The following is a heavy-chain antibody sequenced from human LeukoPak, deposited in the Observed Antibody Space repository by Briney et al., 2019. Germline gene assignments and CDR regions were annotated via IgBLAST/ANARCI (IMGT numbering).Heavy chain of an antibody. CDR1: GYTFTGYY. Sequence: ASVKVSCKASGYTFTGYYMHWVRQAPGQGLEWMGRINPNSGGTNYAQKFQGRVTMTRDTSIGTAYMELSRLRSDDTAVYYCASLSGSGWYSSAFDYWGQGTLVTVSS. CDR3: ASLSGSGWYSSAFDY. J-gene: IGHJ4*02. V-gene: IGHV1-2*06. CDR2: INPNSGGT. D-gene: IGHD6-19*01.